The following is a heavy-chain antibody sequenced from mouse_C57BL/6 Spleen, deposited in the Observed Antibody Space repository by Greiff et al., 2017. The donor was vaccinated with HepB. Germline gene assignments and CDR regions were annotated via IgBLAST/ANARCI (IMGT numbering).Heavy chain of an antibody. CDR2: IDPSDSET. V-gene: IGHV1-52*01. Sequence: VQLQQSGAELVRPGASVKLSCKASGYTFTSYWMQWVKQRPIQGLEWIGNIDPSDSETHYNQKFKDKATLTVDKSSSTAYMQLSSLTSEDSAVYLRASVYYDYVSYAMDYWGQGTSVPVSS. CDR1: GYTFTSYW. J-gene: IGHJ4*01. D-gene: IGHD2-4*01. CDR3: ASVYYDYVSYAMDY.